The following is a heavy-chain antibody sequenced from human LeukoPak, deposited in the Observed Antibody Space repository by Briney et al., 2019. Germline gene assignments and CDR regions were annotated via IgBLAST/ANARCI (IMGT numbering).Heavy chain of an antibody. Sequence: GGSLRLSCAASGFTFSTHWMHWVRQAPGKGLEWVSSISSSSIYIYYADSVKGRFTISRDNAKNSLYLQMNSLRAEDTAVYYCARDGSRGNLVTAPDYWGQGTLVTVSS. CDR2: ISSSSIYI. V-gene: IGHV3-21*01. CDR1: GFTFSTHW. CDR3: ARDGSRGNLVTAPDY. D-gene: IGHD2-21*02. J-gene: IGHJ4*02.